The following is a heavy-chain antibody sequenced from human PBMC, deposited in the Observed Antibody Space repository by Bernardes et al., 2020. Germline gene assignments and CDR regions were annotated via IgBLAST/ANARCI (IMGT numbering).Heavy chain of an antibody. J-gene: IGHJ3*02. CDR2: ISNSGGDT. Sequence: GGSLRLSCAASGFTFSTYGMSWVRQAPGKGLEWVSGISNSGGDTYYADSVKGRFTISRDNSKNTLYLQMNSLTADDTAIYYCAKDRDTINALDIWGQGTTVTVSS. V-gene: IGHV3-23*01. D-gene: IGHD2-2*01. CDR1: GFTFSTYG. CDR3: AKDRDTINALDI.